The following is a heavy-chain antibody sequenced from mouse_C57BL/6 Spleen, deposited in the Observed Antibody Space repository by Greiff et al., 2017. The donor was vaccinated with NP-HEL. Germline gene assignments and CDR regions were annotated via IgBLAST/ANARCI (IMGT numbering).Heavy chain of an antibody. CDR1: GYAFSSSW. CDR3: ARSYSNSPWFAY. J-gene: IGHJ3*01. V-gene: IGHV1-82*01. Sequence: QVQLQQSGPELVKPGASVKISCKASGYAFSSSWMNWVKQRPGKGLEWIGRIYPGDGDTNYNGKFKGKATLTADKSSSTAYMQLSSLTSEDSAVYFCARSYSNSPWFAYWGQGTLVTVSA. D-gene: IGHD2-5*01. CDR2: IYPGDGDT.